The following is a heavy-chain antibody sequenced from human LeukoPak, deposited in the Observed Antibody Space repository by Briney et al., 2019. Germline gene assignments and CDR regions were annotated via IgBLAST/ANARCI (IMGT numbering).Heavy chain of an antibody. CDR2: IYSGGST. CDR1: GFTVSSND. CDR3: AKKVLTVTTWYFDY. J-gene: IGHJ4*02. D-gene: IGHD4-17*01. Sequence: GGSLRLSCAASGFTVSSNDMSWVRQAPGKGLECISVIYSGGSTYYADSVKGRFTISRDNSKNMLYLQMNSLRAEDTAVYYCAKKVLTVTTWYFDYWGQETLVTVSS. V-gene: IGHV3-53*01.